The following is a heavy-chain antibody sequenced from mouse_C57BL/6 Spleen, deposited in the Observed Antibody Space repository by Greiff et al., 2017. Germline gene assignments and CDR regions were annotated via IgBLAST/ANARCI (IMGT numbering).Heavy chain of an antibody. J-gene: IGHJ4*01. Sequence: VQLQQSGAELVRPGASVKLSCTASGFNIKDDYMHWVKQRPEQGLEWIGWIDPENGDTEYASKFQGKATITADTSSNTAYLQLSSLTSEDTAVYYCTTSARPYAMDYWGQGTSVTVSS. CDR3: TTSARPYAMDY. V-gene: IGHV14-4*01. CDR2: IDPENGDT. CDR1: GFNIKDDY. D-gene: IGHD3-1*01.